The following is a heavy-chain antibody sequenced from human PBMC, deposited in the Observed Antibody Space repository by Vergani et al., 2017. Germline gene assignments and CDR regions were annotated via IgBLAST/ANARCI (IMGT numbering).Heavy chain of an antibody. CDR1: GGSVSSGSYY. D-gene: IGHD1/OR15-1a*01. CDR2: IYTSGST. Sequence: QVQLQQWGAGLLKPSETLSLTCTVSGGSVSSGSYYWSWIRQPPGKGLEWIGRIYTSGSTNYNPSLKSRVTMSVDTSKNQFSRKLSSVTAADTAVYYCARGELPNNLAPGYWGQGTLVTVSS. J-gene: IGHJ4*02. CDR3: ARGELPNNLAPGY. V-gene: IGHV4-61*01.